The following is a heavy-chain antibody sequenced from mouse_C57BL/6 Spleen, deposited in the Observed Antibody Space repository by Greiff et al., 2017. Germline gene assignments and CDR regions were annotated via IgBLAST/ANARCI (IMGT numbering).Heavy chain of an antibody. V-gene: IGHV1-52*01. J-gene: IGHJ3*01. Sequence: VQLQQPGAELVRPGSSVKLSCKASGFTFTSYWMHWVKQRPIQGLEWIGNIDPSDSETHYTQKFEDKATLTVDKSSSTAYMQRSSLSSEDSAVYYGTREYYGSMAYWGQGTLVTVSA. D-gene: IGHD1-1*01. CDR1: GFTFTSYW. CDR3: TREYYGSMAY. CDR2: IDPSDSET.